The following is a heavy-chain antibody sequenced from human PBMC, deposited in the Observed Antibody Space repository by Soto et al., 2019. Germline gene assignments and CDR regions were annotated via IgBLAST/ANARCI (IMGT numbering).Heavy chain of an antibody. Sequence: GGSLRLSCAASGFTFSSYCMHWVRQAPGKGLEWVAVIWYDGSNKYYADSVKGRFTISRDNSKNTLYLQMNNLRAEDTAVYYCARDSNFWSGYSFYYYGSGSPGPLTTWGQGTLVTVSS. V-gene: IGHV3-33*01. CDR2: IWYDGSNK. J-gene: IGHJ4*02. CDR1: GFTFSSYC. D-gene: IGHD3-10*01. CDR3: ARDSNFWSGYSFYYYGSGSPGPLTT.